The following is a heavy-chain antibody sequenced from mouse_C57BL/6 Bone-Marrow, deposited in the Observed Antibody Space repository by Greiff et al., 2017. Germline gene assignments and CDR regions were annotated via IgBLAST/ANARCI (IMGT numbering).Heavy chain of an antibody. CDR3: ARSYDYGSSLDY. D-gene: IGHD1-1*01. CDR2: INPTYGTT. Sequence: QSGPELVKPGASVKISCKASGYSFTVYNMNWVKQSNGKSLEWIGVINPTYGTTSYNQKFKGKATLTVDQSSSTAYMQLNSLTSEDSAVYYCARSYDYGSSLDYWGQGTTLTVSS. V-gene: IGHV1-39*01. CDR1: GYSFTVYN. J-gene: IGHJ2*01.